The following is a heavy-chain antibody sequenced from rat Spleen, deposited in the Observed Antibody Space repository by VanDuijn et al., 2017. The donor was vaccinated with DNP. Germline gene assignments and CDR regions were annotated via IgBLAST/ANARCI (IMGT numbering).Heavy chain of an antibody. J-gene: IGHJ2*01. CDR1: GFTFSDYA. CDR3: ARQTWDYFDN. V-gene: IGHV5-7*01. Sequence: EVQLVESGGGLVQPGRSLKLSCAASGFTFSDYAMAWVRQSPKKGLEWVATISPNGDTTYYRDSVKGRFTLSRDDAKSTLYLQMDSLRSEDTATYYCARQTWDYFDNWGQGVMVTVSS. CDR2: ISPNGDTT.